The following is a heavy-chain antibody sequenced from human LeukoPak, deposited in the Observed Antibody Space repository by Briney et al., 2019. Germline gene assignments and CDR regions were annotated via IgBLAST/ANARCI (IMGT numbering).Heavy chain of an antibody. CDR1: GGSFSGYY. CDR3: ARGPPPGYYDSSGYHN. Sequence: SETLSLTCAVYGGSFSGYYWSWIRQPPGKGLEWIGEINHSGSTNYNPSLKSRVTISVDTSKNQFSLKLSSATAADTAVYYCARGPPPGYYDSSGYHNWGQGTLVTVSS. CDR2: INHSGST. V-gene: IGHV4-34*01. D-gene: IGHD3-22*01. J-gene: IGHJ4*02.